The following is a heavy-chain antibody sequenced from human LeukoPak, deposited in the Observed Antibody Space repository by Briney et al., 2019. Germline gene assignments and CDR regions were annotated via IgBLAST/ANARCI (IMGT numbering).Heavy chain of an antibody. CDR1: GFTVSSNY. D-gene: IGHD6-13*01. J-gene: IGHJ3*02. CDR3: ARVLAAAGPLDGPTEDGNAQNAFDI. V-gene: IGHV3-21*01. Sequence: GGSLRLSCAASGFTVSSNYMSWVRQAPGKGLEWVSSISSSSSYIYYADSVKGRFTISRDNAKNSLYLQMNSLRAEDTAVYYCARVLAAAGPLDGPTEDGNAQNAFDIWGQGTMVTVSS. CDR2: ISSSSSYI.